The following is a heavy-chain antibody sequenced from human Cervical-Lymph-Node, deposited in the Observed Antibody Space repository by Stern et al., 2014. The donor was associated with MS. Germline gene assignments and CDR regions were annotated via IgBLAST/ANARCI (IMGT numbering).Heavy chain of an antibody. CDR3: AKESGYQLLLRFAY. V-gene: IGHV3-30*18. CDR1: GFTFSSYG. CDR2: ISYDGSNK. Sequence: VQLVESGGGVVQPGRSLRLSCAASGFTFSSYGMHWVRQAPGKGLEWVAVISYDGSNKCYADTEKGRFTISRDNSKNTLYLQMNSLRAEDTAVYYCAKESGYQLLLRFAYWGQGTLVTVSS. D-gene: IGHD2-2*01. J-gene: IGHJ4*02.